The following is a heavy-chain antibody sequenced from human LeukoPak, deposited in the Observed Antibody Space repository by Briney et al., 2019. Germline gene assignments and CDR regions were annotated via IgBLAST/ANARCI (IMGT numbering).Heavy chain of an antibody. J-gene: IGHJ4*02. V-gene: IGHV1-18*01. CDR3: ARNCSGGSCYPFDY. Sequence: ASVKVSCKASGYTFTSYSICWVRQAPGQGLEWMGWIIAYNGNTNYAQKLQGRVTMTTDTSTSTAYMELRSLRSDDTAVYYCARNCSGGSCYPFDYWGQGTLVTVSS. CDR1: GYTFTSYS. D-gene: IGHD2-15*01. CDR2: IIAYNGNT.